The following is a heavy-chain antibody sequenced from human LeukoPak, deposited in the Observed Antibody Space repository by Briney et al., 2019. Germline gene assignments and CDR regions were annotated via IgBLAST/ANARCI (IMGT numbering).Heavy chain of an antibody. Sequence: SVKVSCKASGGTFSSYAINWVRQAPGQGLEWMGRTIPIFGTANYAQKFQGRVTITTDESTSTAYMDLSSLRSEDTAVYYCARGGDTSGYYLAYFDYWGQGTLVTVSS. CDR3: ARGGDTSGYYLAYFDY. V-gene: IGHV1-69*05. J-gene: IGHJ4*02. CDR2: TIPIFGTA. CDR1: GGTFSSYA. D-gene: IGHD3-22*01.